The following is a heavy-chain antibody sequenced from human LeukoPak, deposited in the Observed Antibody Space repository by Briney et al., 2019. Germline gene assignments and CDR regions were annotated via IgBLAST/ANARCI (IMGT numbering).Heavy chain of an antibody. D-gene: IGHD1-26*01. V-gene: IGHV3-7*03. Sequence: PGGSLRLSCVASGFPFSSYWMTWVRQAPGKGLEWVANIKQDGSKKSYVDSVKGRFTISRDNAKNSLYLQMNSLRVEETAVYYCAREGGNYGKDVWGRGTTVIVSS. CDR3: AREGGNYGKDV. CDR2: IKQDGSKK. CDR1: GFPFSSYW. J-gene: IGHJ6*02.